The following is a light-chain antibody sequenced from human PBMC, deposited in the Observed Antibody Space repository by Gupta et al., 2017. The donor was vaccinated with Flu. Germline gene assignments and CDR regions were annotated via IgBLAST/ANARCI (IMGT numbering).Light chain of an antibody. CDR1: QSINNW. J-gene: IGKJ2*03. V-gene: IGKV1-5*03. CDR2: KAS. CDR3: QHYNTYPYS. Sequence: DIRMTQSPSTLSASIGDKVTITCRASQSINNWLAWYQQKPGKAPKLLIYKASRLEGGVPSRFSGGGSGTEFTLTISSLQPDDFATYYCQHYNTYPYSFGQGTKV.